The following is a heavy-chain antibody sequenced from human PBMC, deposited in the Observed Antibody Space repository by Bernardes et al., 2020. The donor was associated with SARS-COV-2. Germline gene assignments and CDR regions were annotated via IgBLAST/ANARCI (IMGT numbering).Heavy chain of an antibody. CDR3: AREADGNYVFDY. CDR2: ITTSRRYK. D-gene: IGHD1-7*01. Sequence: GGTRRLSCAASKVTLSSYAMSWVRRAPGKGREWDESITTSRRYKYDADSGKGRFTISRYNAKNSLYLQMNSLRAEDTAVYFCAREADGNYVFDYWGQGTLVAVSS. CDR1: KVTLSSYA. V-gene: IGHV3-21*01. J-gene: IGHJ4*02.